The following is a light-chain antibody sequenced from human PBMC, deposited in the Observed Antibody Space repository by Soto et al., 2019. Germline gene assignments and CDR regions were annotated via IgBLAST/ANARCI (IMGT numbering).Light chain of an antibody. J-gene: IGKJ5*01. CDR1: QSINTY. CDR3: QQRRSWQVT. V-gene: IGKV3D-11*02. CDR2: DAS. Sequence: ENVLRQTQAALSLSPGEGATLALGASQSINTYLAWYQQKPGQAPRLLIYDASKRATGIPARFSGSGSGTNFTLTISSLEPEDFAVYYCQQRRSWQVTFCQGTRLEI.